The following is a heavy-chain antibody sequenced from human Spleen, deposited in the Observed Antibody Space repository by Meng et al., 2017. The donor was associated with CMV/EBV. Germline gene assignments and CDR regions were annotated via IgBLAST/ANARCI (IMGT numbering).Heavy chain of an antibody. V-gene: IGHV1-46*01. CDR2: INPSGGST. D-gene: IGHD6-13*01. CDR1: RYTFTSYY. J-gene: IGHJ4*02. Sequence: CKASRYTFTSYYMHWVRQAPGQGLEWMRIINPSGGSTSYAQKFQGRVTMTRDTSTSTVYMELSSLRSEDTAVYYCARGRSSGSSSFDYWGQGTLVTVSS. CDR3: ARGRSSGSSSFDY.